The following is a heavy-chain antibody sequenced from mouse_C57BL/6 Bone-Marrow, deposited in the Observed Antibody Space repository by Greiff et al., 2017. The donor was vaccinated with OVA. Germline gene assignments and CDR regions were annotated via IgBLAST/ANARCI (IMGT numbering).Heavy chain of an antibody. J-gene: IGHJ3*01. CDR1: GYTFTSYG. D-gene: IGHD1-1*01. Sequence: VHLVESGAELARPGASVKLSCKASGYTFTSYGISWVKQRTGQGLEWIGEIYPRSGNTYYNEKFKGKATLTADKSSSTAYMELRSLTSEDSAVYFCARSEGYYGSSYVPFAYWGQGTLVTVSA. CDR2: IYPRSGNT. V-gene: IGHV1-81*01. CDR3: ARSEGYYGSSYVPFAY.